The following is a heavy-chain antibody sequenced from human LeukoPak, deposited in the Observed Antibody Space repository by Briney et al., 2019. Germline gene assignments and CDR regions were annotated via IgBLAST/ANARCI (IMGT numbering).Heavy chain of an antibody. CDR3: ARDLDSSGFDY. D-gene: IGHD6-19*01. V-gene: IGHV3-23*01. CDR1: GFTFSSYA. J-gene: IGHJ4*02. Sequence: GGSLRLSCAASGFTFSSYAMSWVRQAPGKGLEWVSAISGSGGSTYYAASVKGRFTISRDNSKNTLYLQMNSLKAEDTAVYYCARDLDSSGFDYWGQGTLVTVSS. CDR2: ISGSGGST.